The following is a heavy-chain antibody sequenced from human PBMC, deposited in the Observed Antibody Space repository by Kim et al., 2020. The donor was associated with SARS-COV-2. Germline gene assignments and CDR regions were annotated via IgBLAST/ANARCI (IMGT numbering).Heavy chain of an antibody. Sequence: SETLSLTCTVSGGSVSSGSYYWSWIRQPPGKGLEWIGYIYYSGSTNYNPSLKSRVTISVDTSKNQFSLKLSSVTAADTAVYYCARDRGDSSSWPYYYYYYGMDVWGQGTTVTVSS. J-gene: IGHJ6*02. CDR1: GGSVSSGSYY. D-gene: IGHD6-13*01. CDR2: IYYSGST. V-gene: IGHV4-61*01. CDR3: ARDRGDSSSWPYYYYYYGMDV.